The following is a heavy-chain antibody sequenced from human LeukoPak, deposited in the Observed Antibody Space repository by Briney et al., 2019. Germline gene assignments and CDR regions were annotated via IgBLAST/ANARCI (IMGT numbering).Heavy chain of an antibody. V-gene: IGHV3-21*01. CDR2: ISSSSSYI. Sequence: GGSLRLSCAASGFTVSSNYMNWVRQAPGKGLEWVSSISSSSSYIYYADSVKGRFTISRDNAKNSLYLQMNSLRAEDTAVYYCARVDWNYAGYYYYGMDVWGQGTTVTVSS. CDR1: GFTVSSNY. D-gene: IGHD1-7*01. J-gene: IGHJ6*02. CDR3: ARVDWNYAGYYYYGMDV.